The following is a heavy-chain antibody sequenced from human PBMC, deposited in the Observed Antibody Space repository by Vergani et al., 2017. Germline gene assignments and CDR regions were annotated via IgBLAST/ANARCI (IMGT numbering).Heavy chain of an antibody. CDR3: ARKGNWFDP. Sequence: QVQLQESGPGLVKPSETLSLTCTVSGGSISSYYWSWIRQPPGKGLEWIWYIYTSGSTNYNPSLKSRVTISVDASKNQFSLKLSSVTAADTAVYYCARKGNWFDPWGQGTLVTVSS. CDR2: IYTSGST. J-gene: IGHJ5*02. CDR1: GGSISSYY. V-gene: IGHV4-4*09.